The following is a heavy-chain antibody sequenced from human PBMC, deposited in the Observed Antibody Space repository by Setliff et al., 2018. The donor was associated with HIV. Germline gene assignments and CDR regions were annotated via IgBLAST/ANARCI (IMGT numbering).Heavy chain of an antibody. J-gene: IGHJ1*01. Sequence: ASVKVSCKASGYTFATYAVLWVRQAPGQRLESMGWINPGNGNTKYSQKFQGRVTISMDASATTLYMELSSLRSEDTAVYYCARVVVRGVTFIAEYFQHWGQGTLVTVSS. V-gene: IGHV1-3*01. CDR3: ARVVVRGVTFIAEYFQH. CDR1: GYTFATYA. D-gene: IGHD3-10*01. CDR2: INPGNGNT.